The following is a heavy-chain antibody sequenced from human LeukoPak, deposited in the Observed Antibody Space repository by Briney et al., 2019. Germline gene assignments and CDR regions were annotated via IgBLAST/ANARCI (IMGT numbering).Heavy chain of an antibody. V-gene: IGHV4-59*01. D-gene: IGHD5-24*01. CDR2: IYYSGST. CDR3: ARRRRWLQFPFDY. J-gene: IGHJ4*02. Sequence: SETLSLTCTVSGGSISSYYWSWIRQPPGKGLEWIGYIYYSGSTNYNPSLKSRVTISVDTSKNQFSLKLSSVTAADTAVYYCARRRRWLQFPFDYWGQGTLVTVSS. CDR1: GGSISSYY.